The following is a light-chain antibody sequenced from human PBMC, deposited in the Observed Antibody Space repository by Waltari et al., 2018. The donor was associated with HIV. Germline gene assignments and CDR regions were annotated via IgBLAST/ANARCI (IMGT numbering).Light chain of an antibody. CDR3: AAWDDSLNGYV. CDR1: DSNIGSHT. J-gene: IGLJ1*01. V-gene: IGLV1-44*01. Sequence: QSVLTQPPSASGTPGQRVPISCSGSDSNIGSHTVHWYQQLPGTAPRLLIYSNNQGPSGVPDRFSGSKSGTSASLAISGLQPEDEADYYCAAWDDSLNGYVFGTGTKVTVV. CDR2: SNN.